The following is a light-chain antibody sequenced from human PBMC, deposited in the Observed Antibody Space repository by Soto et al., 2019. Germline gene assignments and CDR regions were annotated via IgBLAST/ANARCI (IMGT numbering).Light chain of an antibody. J-gene: IGKJ1*01. Sequence: EIVMTQSPATLSVSPGERATLSCRASQSVGGNLAWYQQKPGQPPRLLIYAASSRSTGIPARFSGSGSGTEFTLTISSLQSEDFAVYYCQQYNNWPPWTSGQGTKVEIK. V-gene: IGKV3-15*01. CDR2: AAS. CDR3: QQYNNWPPWT. CDR1: QSVGGN.